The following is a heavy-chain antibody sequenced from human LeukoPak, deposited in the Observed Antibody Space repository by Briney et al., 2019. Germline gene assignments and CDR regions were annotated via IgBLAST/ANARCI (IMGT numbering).Heavy chain of an antibody. CDR3: ARGPVLRYFDWPRRNWFDP. J-gene: IGHJ5*02. CDR1: GYTFTSYG. CDR2: ISAYNGNT. Sequence: ASVKVSCKASGYTFTSYGISWVRQAPGQGLEWMGWISAYNGNTNYAQKLQGRVTMTRNTSISTAYMELSSLRSEDTAVYYCARGPVLRYFDWPRRNWFDPWGQGTLVTVSS. D-gene: IGHD3-9*01. V-gene: IGHV1-18*01.